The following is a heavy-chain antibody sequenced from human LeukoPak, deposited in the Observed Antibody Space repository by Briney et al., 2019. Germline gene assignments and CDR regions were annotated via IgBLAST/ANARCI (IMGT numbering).Heavy chain of an antibody. CDR1: GFTFSSYG. Sequence: PGGSLRLSCAASGFTFSSYGMHWVRQAPGKGLEWVANIRNDGRNKYYADSVKGRFTISRDNSKNTVYLQMNSLRAEDTAVYFCAKDESNGWTIFDYWGQGTLVTVSS. CDR3: AKDESNGWTIFDY. D-gene: IGHD6-19*01. V-gene: IGHV3-30*02. CDR2: IRNDGRNK. J-gene: IGHJ4*02.